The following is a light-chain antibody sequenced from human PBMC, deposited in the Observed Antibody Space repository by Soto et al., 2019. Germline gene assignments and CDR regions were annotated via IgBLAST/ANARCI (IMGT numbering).Light chain of an antibody. CDR1: EALTGGH. Sequence: ENVFTQSPCTLVVYPGERGTLSCRASEALTGGHLAWYQQKPGQPPRLLISGTSSRATGIPDRFIGSGSGTDFTLIITSLEPEDFALYYCLQYGDSLKTFGQGTKVDIK. CDR2: GTS. J-gene: IGKJ1*01. V-gene: IGKV3-20*01. CDR3: LQYGDSLKT.